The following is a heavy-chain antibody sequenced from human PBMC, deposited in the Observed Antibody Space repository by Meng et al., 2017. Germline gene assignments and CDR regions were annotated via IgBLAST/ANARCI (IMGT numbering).Heavy chain of an antibody. CDR2: IYHSGST. Sequence: QVQRQEAGPGLGKPSGTLSLPCGVSGGSISSSNWWSWVRQPPGKGLEWIGEIYHSGSTNYNPSLKSRVTISVDKSKNQFSLKLSSVTAADTAVYYCARWSIYCSGGSCYSFDYWGQGTLVTVSS. J-gene: IGHJ4*02. CDR3: ARWSIYCSGGSCYSFDY. CDR1: GGSISSSNW. D-gene: IGHD2-15*01. V-gene: IGHV4-4*02.